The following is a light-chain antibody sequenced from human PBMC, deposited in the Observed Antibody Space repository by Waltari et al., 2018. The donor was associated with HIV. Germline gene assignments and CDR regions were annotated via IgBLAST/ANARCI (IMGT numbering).Light chain of an antibody. CDR2: EVF. Sequence: QSALTQPRSVSGSPGQSVTISCTGTAIDLGFFDYVHWYQQYPGKAPKVIIHEVFRRPSGVPDGITASKSGITASLTISGLQDEDEADYYCCSYAGTYTYVCGSGTKVTGL. CDR1: AIDLGFFDY. J-gene: IGLJ1*01. V-gene: IGLV2-11*01. CDR3: CSYAGTYTYV.